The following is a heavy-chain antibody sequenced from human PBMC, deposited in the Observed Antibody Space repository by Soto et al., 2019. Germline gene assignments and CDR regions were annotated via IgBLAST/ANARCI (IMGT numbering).Heavy chain of an antibody. CDR3: ARDRRYCSGGSCQYDAIDI. V-gene: IGHV4-59*01. CDR1: GASISDYY. J-gene: IGHJ3*02. CDR2: IYYSGST. D-gene: IGHD2-15*01. Sequence: SETLSLTCTVSGASISDYYWTWIRQPPGMGLEWIGYIYYSGSTSYNPSLKSRVTISPDTSRNQFSLKLSSVTAADTAIYYCARDRRYCSGGSCQYDAIDIWGQGTMVTVSS.